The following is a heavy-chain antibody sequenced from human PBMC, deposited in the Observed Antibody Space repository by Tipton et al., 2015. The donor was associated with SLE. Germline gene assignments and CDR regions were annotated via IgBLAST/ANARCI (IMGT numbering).Heavy chain of an antibody. CDR2: IYYSGST. V-gene: IGHV4-28*03. D-gene: IGHD6-6*01. J-gene: IGHJ3*01. CDR3: AREDEYSSSPGSFDF. Sequence: TLSLTCAVSGQSISTGYFWAWIRQPPGKGLEWIGHIYYSGSTNYNPSLKSRVTISVDTSKNQFSLTLTSLIAADTAVYYCAREDEYSSSPGSFDFWGRGTMVTVSS. CDR1: GQSISTGYF.